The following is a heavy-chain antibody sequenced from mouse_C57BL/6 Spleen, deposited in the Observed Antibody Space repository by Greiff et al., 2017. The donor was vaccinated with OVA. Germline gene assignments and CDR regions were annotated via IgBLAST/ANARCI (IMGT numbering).Heavy chain of an antibody. CDR1: GYTFTSYW. D-gene: IGHD3-2*02. Sequence: VQLQQPGAELVKPGASVKLSCKASGYTFTSYWMHWVKQRPGQGLEWIGMIHPNSGSTNYNEKFKSKATLTTYKSSSTDYIQLSSLTCEDSAVYYCARRKLDSSGFDYWGQGTTRTVAS. V-gene: IGHV1-64*01. J-gene: IGHJ2*01. CDR2: IHPNSGST. CDR3: ARRKLDSSGFDY.